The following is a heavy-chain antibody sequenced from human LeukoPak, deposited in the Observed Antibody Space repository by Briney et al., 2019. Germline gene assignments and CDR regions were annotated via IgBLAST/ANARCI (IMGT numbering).Heavy chain of an antibody. D-gene: IGHD6-19*01. Sequence: GGSLRLSCAASGFTFDDYGMSWVRQAPGRGLEWVSGIKWNGGSTGYADSVKGRFTISRDNAKNSLYLQMNSLRAEDTALYHCARNAVAGTFYYYMDVWGKGTTVTVSS. J-gene: IGHJ6*03. V-gene: IGHV3-20*01. CDR1: GFTFDDYG. CDR2: IKWNGGST. CDR3: ARNAVAGTFYYYMDV.